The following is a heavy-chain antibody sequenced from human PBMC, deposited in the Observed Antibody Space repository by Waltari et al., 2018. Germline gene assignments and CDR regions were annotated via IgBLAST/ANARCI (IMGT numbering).Heavy chain of an antibody. J-gene: IGHJ6*03. CDR2: IGCNDGSI. CDR3: AREAPNYYYYMDV. V-gene: IGHV3-21*01. CDR1: GFTFSSYS. Sequence: EVQLVESGGGLVKPGGSLRLSCAASGFTFSSYSMNWVRQAPGMGLQWVASIGCNDGSIYYADSIKGRFTVSRDNARSSLFLQMNSLRADDTALYFCAREAPNYYYYMDVWGKGTTVTVSS.